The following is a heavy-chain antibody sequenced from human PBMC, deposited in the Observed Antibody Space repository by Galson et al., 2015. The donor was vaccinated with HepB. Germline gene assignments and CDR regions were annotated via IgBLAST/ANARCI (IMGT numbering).Heavy chain of an antibody. Sequence: SVKVSCKASGYTFTNYGLIWVRQAPGQGLEWTGWISPYNGNRNYAQKFQGRITMSADTSTRTAYMELRSLRSDDTAVYYCARGERYDFWSGYHETRYYGLDVWGQGTTVTVSS. D-gene: IGHD3-3*01. CDR2: ISPYNGNR. J-gene: IGHJ6*02. CDR1: GYTFTNYG. CDR3: ARGERYDFWSGYHETRYYGLDV. V-gene: IGHV1-18*01.